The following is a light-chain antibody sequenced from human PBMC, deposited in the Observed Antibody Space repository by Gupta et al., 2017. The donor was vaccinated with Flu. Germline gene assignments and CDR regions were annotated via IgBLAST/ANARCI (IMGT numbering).Light chain of an antibody. CDR2: AKN. V-gene: IGLV3-19*01. CDR3: NSRDSTANHRAV. J-gene: IGLJ2*01. CDR1: SLRKPY. Sequence: SSELTQDPAVSVALGQPVSITCQRDSLRKPYASSEQQNPGQAPVLVIYAKNIRPSGIPDRFSDSSTGNTASLTITGAQAVDEADYYCNSRDSTANHRAVFGGGTKLTVL.